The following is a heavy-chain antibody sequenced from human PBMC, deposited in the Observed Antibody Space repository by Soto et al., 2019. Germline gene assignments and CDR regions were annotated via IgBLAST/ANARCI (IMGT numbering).Heavy chain of an antibody. CDR3: XXXXXXXXXXXXXXXXX. Sequence: QVQLVQSGAEVKKPGSSVKVSCKASGGTFSSYAISWXRXXXXXXXXXXXGIIPIFGTANYAQKFQGRVTITADESTSTAYMXXXSXXXXXXXXXXXXXXXXXXXXXXXXXXXXXGQGTTVTVSS. CDR1: GGTFSSYA. CDR2: IIPIFGTA. V-gene: IGHV1-69*01. J-gene: IGHJ6*02.